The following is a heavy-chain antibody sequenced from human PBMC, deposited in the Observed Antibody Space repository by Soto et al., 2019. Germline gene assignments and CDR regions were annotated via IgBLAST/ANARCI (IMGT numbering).Heavy chain of an antibody. CDR3: AGVYYGGNSVNNY. J-gene: IGHJ4*02. D-gene: IGHD2-8*01. V-gene: IGHV3-30-3*01. CDR1: GFTFSSYA. Sequence: GGSLRLSCAAPGFTFSSYALSWVRQAPGKGLEWVAATSYDASNKYYADSVKGRFTISRDNSKNTLDLQMNSLRADDTAVYYCAGVYYGGNSVNNYWGQGTLVTVSS. CDR2: TSYDASNK.